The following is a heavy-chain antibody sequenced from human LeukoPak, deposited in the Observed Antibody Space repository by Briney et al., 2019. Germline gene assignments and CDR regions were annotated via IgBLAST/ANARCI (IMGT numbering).Heavy chain of an antibody. Sequence: GGSLRLSCAVSGFTFSSYAMSWVRQAPEKGLEWVSAIYGSDGFTYYAGSVKGRFSISRDNSKNTLYLQMNSLRAEDTAIYYCAKCSTMIVVEGGDAFDIWGQGTMVTVSS. D-gene: IGHD3-22*01. CDR2: IYGSDGFT. V-gene: IGHV3-23*01. CDR3: AKCSTMIVVEGGDAFDI. J-gene: IGHJ3*02. CDR1: GFTFSSYA.